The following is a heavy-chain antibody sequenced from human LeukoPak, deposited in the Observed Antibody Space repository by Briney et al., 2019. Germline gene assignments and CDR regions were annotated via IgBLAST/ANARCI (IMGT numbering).Heavy chain of an antibody. CDR2: ISHDGSNK. D-gene: IGHD2-15*01. J-gene: IGHJ4*02. CDR3: ARQDCSGRSCYLDY. V-gene: IGHV3-30*04. CDR1: GFTFSSYA. Sequence: GGSLRLSCAASGFTFSSYAMHWVRQAPGKGLDWVAVISHDGSNKYYADSVKGRFTISRDYSKNTLFLQMNSLRTEDTAVYSCARQDCSGRSCYLDYWGQGMLVTVSS.